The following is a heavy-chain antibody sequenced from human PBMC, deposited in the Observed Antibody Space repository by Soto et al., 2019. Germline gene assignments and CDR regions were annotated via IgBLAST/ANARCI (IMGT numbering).Heavy chain of an antibody. CDR2: INPSSGGA. J-gene: IGHJ6*02. CDR1: GYTFTGYY. V-gene: IGHV1-2*04. Sequence: ASVKVACKASGYTFTGYYLHWVRQASGQGLEWMGCINPSSGGANIAQKFQGWVTMTRDTSIDTAYMELTRLRSDDTAVYYCARDAAMSDYYHYGMDVWGQGTPVTVSS. CDR3: ARDAAMSDYYHYGMDV. D-gene: IGHD6-25*01.